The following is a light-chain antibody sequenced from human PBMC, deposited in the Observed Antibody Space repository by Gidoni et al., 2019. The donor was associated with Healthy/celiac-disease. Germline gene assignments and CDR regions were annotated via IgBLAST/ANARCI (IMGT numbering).Light chain of an antibody. Sequence: DIVMTQSPDSLAASLGERATINCMSSQSVLYSSNNKNYLAWYQQKPGQPPKLLIYWASTRESGVPDRFSGSGSGTDFTLPLRSLQAEDVAVYYCQQYYSTPWTFGQGTKVEIK. CDR3: QQYYSTPWT. V-gene: IGKV4-1*01. CDR2: WAS. CDR1: QSVLYSSNNKNY. J-gene: IGKJ1*01.